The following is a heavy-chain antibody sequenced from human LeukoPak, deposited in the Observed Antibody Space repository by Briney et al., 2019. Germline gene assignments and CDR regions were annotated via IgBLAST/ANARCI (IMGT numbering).Heavy chain of an antibody. D-gene: IGHD3-10*01. Sequence: KPSETLSLTCTVSGGSISSYYWSWIRQPPGKGLEWIGYIYYSGSTNYNPSLKSRVTISVDTSKNQFSLKLSSVTAADTAVYYCARVRGRDGYFDYWGQGTLVTVSS. CDR3: ARVRGRDGYFDY. CDR1: GGSISSYY. CDR2: IYYSGST. J-gene: IGHJ4*02. V-gene: IGHV4-59*01.